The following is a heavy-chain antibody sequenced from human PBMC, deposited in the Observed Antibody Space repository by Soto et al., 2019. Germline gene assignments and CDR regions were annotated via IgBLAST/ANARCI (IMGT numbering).Heavy chain of an antibody. Sequence: GGSLRLSCAASGFTVSNNYMNWVRQAPGKGLEWVSKISSDGTLTYYADSVKGRFTVSRDNAKRALYLQMNSLRAEDTAIYYCATDPYYYASGFWGQGTLVTVSS. CDR2: ISSDGTLT. J-gene: IGHJ4*02. V-gene: IGHV3-11*01. CDR3: ATDPYYYASGF. CDR1: GFTVSNNY. D-gene: IGHD3-10*01.